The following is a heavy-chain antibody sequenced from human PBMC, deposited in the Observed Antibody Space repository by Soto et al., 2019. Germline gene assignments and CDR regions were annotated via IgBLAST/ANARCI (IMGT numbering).Heavy chain of an antibody. CDR2: ISAYTGNT. CDR1: GYTFTSYG. Sequence: QVQLVQSGAEVKKPGASVKVSCKASGYTFTSYGISWVRQAPGQGLEWMGWISAYTGNTNYAQQLQGRVTMTTDTSTSTAYMELRSLSSDDTAVYYCARDFVVAYYFWSGPLWVRDNWFDPWCQCTLGNVSS. J-gene: IGHJ5*02. D-gene: IGHD3-3*01. V-gene: IGHV1-18*01. CDR3: ARDFVVAYYFWSGPLWVRDNWFDP.